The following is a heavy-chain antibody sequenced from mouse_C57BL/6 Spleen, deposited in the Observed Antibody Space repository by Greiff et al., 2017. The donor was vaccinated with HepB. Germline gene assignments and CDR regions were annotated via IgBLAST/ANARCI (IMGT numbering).Heavy chain of an antibody. J-gene: IGHJ4*01. CDR3: AKNWATTVVGMDY. Sequence: VQLQQSGPGLVQPSQSLSITCTVSGFSLTSYGVHWVRQSPGTGLEWLGVIWRGGSTDYNAAFMSRLSITKDNSKSQVFFKMNSLQADDTAIYYCAKNWATTVVGMDYWGQGTSVTVSS. V-gene: IGHV2-5*01. D-gene: IGHD1-1*01. CDR2: IWRGGST. CDR1: GFSLTSYG.